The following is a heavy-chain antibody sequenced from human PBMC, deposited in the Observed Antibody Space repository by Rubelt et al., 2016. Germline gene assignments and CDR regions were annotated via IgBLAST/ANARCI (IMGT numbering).Heavy chain of an antibody. CDR3: AKEGSIADDY. J-gene: IGHJ4*02. D-gene: IGHD6-6*01. V-gene: IGHV3-23*01. CDR1: GFTFSTYG. CDR2: ISGSGGST. Sequence: PGGSLRLSCAASGFTFSTYGMTWVRQAPGKGLEWVSAISGSGGSTYYADSVKGRFTISRDNSKNTLYLQMNSLRAEDTAVYYCAKEGSIADDYWGQGTLVTVSS.